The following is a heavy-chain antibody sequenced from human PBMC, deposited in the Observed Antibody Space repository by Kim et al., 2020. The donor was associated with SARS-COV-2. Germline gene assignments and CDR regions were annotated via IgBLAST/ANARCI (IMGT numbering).Heavy chain of an antibody. CDR2: IRSKANSYAT. CDR3: TSARPGPHRPDV. J-gene: IGHJ6*02. V-gene: IGHV3-73*01. Sequence: GGSLRLSCAASGFTFSGSAMHWVRQASGKGLEWVGRIRSKANSYATAYAASVKGRFTISRDDSKNTAYLQMNSLKTEDTAVYYCTSARPGPHRPDVWGQGTTVTVSS. CDR1: GFTFSGSA.